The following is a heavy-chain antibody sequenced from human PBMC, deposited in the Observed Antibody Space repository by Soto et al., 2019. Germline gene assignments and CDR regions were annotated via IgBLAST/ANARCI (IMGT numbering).Heavy chain of an antibody. Sequence: PPETLSLTCTVSDGSISSGGYYWSWIRQHPGKGLEWIGYISDSGRTYYNPSLESRVTISKDTSKNQFSLRLRSVTSADTAVYFCARNDSGSTTFDYWGQGTLVTVSS. CDR1: DGSISSGGYY. CDR3: ARNDSGSTTFDY. CDR2: ISDSGRT. V-gene: IGHV4-31*03. D-gene: IGHD3-10*01. J-gene: IGHJ4*02.